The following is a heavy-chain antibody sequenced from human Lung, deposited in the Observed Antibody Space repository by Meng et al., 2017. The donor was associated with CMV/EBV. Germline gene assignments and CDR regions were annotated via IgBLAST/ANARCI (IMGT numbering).Heavy chain of an antibody. V-gene: IGHV1-46*01. CDR2: INPSGGST. D-gene: IGHD5-18*01. CDR1: GYTFTSYY. Sequence: ASXXVSXKASGYTFTSYYMHWVRQAPGQGLEWIGIINPSGGSTSYAQKFQGRVTMTRDTSTSTVYMELSSLRSEDTAVYYCARDREWGYSYGIIDYWGQGTLVTVSS. CDR3: ARDREWGYSYGIIDY. J-gene: IGHJ4*02.